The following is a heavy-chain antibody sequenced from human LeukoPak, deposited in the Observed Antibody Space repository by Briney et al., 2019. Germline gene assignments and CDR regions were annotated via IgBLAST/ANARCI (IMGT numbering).Heavy chain of an antibody. Sequence: SETLSLTCTVSGGSVSSGSYYWSWIRQPPGKGLEWIGYIYYSGSTNYNPSLKSRVTISVDASKNQFSLKLSSVTAADTAVYYCARDSVTREMATRYDYWGQGTLVTVSS. J-gene: IGHJ4*02. D-gene: IGHD5-24*01. CDR3: ARDSVTREMATRYDY. V-gene: IGHV4-61*01. CDR2: IYYSGST. CDR1: GGSVSSGSYY.